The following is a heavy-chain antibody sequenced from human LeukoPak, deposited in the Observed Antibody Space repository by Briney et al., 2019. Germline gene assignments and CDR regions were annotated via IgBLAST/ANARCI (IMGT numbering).Heavy chain of an antibody. V-gene: IGHV3-23*01. Sequence: LSGGSLRLSCAASGFTFGSYAMSWVRQAPGKGLEWVSAISGSGGSTYYADSVKGRFTISRDNSKNTLYLQTHSLRAEDTAVYYCAKDGDSGYSYYFDYWGQGTLVTVSS. CDR1: GFTFGSYA. D-gene: IGHD3-22*01. J-gene: IGHJ4*02. CDR3: AKDGDSGYSYYFDY. CDR2: ISGSGGST.